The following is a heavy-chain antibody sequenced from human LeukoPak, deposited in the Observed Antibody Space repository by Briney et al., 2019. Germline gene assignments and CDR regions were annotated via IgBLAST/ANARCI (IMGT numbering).Heavy chain of an antibody. CDR2: IDPHNGDT. Sequence: GASVKVSCKASGYTFTSYGISWVRQAPGLGLEWMGWIDPHNGDTNYAQEFPGRVTMTSDTSLGTAYMEMTTLSSDDTAVYYCTRGGQWLELDLWGQGTLVTVSS. J-gene: IGHJ5*02. V-gene: IGHV1-18*01. D-gene: IGHD6-19*01. CDR1: GYTFTSYG. CDR3: TRGGQWLELDL.